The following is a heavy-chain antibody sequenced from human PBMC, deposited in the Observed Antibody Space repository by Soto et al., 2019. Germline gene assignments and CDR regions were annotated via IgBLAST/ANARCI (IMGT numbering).Heavy chain of an antibody. Sequence: EVLVVESGGGLVQPGESLRLSCAASGFAFGSYWMHWVRQVPGKGLEWVSRINNDGSDTNYADSVKGRFTISRDNARNTLFLRLDTLKAADTAVYYCVRGPLDLEIRAGAMLYWGQGALVTVSS. CDR1: GFAFGSYW. V-gene: IGHV3-74*01. CDR3: VRGPLDLEIRAGAMLY. D-gene: IGHD2-2*03. J-gene: IGHJ4*02. CDR2: INNDGSDT.